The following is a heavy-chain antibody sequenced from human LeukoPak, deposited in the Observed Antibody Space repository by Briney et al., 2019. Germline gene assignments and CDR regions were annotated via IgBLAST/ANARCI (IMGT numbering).Heavy chain of an antibody. CDR2: ISSSGSAI. D-gene: IGHD5-24*01. CDR1: GFTLSSYE. V-gene: IGHV3-48*03. Sequence: GGSLRLSCAASGFTLSSYEMNWVSQAPGKGLEWVSYISSSGSAIYYADSVKGRFTISRDNAKNSLYLQMNSLRAEDTAVYYCARGGDGYNSFDYWGQGTPVTVSS. CDR3: ARGGDGYNSFDY. J-gene: IGHJ4*02.